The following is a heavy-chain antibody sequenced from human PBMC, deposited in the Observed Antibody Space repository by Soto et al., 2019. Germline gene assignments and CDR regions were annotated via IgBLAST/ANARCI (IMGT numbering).Heavy chain of an antibody. J-gene: IGHJ4*02. CDR3: VSKPHWARPFES. CDR2: ISTTGGHV. CDR1: GFLFRNYE. V-gene: IGHV3-48*03. Sequence: EVRLVESGGDLVKSRGSLRLSCVGSGFLFRNYERNWDRQPPGTRLEWLAHISTTGGHVSESDSVKSRFTISRDNTKHTLYLQMNSLRTEDTGVSYCVSKPHWARPFESRGQVTLV. D-gene: IGHD7-27*01.